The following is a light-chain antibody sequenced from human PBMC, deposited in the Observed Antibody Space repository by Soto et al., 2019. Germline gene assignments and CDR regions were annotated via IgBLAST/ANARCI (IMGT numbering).Light chain of an antibody. CDR2: GAS. V-gene: IGKV1-33*01. Sequence: DIQMTQSPSSLSASVGARVSITCQASQDIRTSLSWFQQKAGRAPKLLIYGASNLETGVPSRFRGSGSGRDFTFTIGSLQPEDIATYYCQHYDNLPPFTFGPGTKVDIK. J-gene: IGKJ3*01. CDR1: QDIRTS. CDR3: QHYDNLPPFT.